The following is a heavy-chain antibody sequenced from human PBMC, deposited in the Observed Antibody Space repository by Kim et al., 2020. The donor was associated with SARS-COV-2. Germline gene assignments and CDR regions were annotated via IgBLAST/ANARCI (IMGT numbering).Heavy chain of an antibody. CDR3: AKVGSDYGDYYFDY. J-gene: IGHJ4*02. V-gene: IGHV3-23*03. Sequence: ADSVKGRFTIARDKSKNTLYLQMNSLRAEDTAVYYCAKVGSDYGDYYFDYWGQGTLVTVSS. D-gene: IGHD4-17*01.